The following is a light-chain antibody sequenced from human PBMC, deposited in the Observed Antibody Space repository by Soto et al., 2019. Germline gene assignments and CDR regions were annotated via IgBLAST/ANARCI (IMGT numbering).Light chain of an antibody. Sequence: DIQMTQSPYSLSASVGDGVTLTCRAGQDIRNFLAWFRQKHGAAHESLLYYTSTLHSGVPSRFSGSGSGTEFTLTISSLQPDDFATYDCQQYYTDPTCGGGTRVEI. CDR2: YTS. CDR1: QDIRNF. CDR3: QQYYTDPT. J-gene: IGKJ4*01. V-gene: IGKV1-16*01.